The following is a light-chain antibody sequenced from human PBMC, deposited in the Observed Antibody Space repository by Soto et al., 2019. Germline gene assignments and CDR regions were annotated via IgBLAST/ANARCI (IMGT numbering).Light chain of an antibody. CDR1: QDVLNNY. CDR2: AMS. Sequence: DIVLTQSPGTLSFSPGERATLSCRASQDVLNNYLAWFQQKPGQAPRLLISAMSTRASGIPDRFSGSGSGTHFNLTISRLEPEDFAVYYCQQFGTPPWTFGQGTKVDIK. CDR3: QQFGTPPWT. J-gene: IGKJ1*01. V-gene: IGKV3-20*01.